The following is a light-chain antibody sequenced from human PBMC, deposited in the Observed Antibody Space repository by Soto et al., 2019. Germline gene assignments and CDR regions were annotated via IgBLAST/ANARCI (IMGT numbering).Light chain of an antibody. Sequence: VFTQAPVSVNLYPGERATLFCRASESLGDHLAWYQQQGGQPPRLLIYDASSRATGVPARFSGSGSGTDFTLTIRRVEPEGFSVYYCHQYDTSPFFGQGTKVDIK. CDR1: ESLGDH. CDR3: HQYDTSPF. V-gene: IGKV3-20*01. J-gene: IGKJ1*01. CDR2: DAS.